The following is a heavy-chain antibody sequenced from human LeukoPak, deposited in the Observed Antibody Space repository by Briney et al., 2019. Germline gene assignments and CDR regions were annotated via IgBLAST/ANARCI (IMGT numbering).Heavy chain of an antibody. D-gene: IGHD6-19*01. CDR2: INTDGTVT. CDR1: GFALSKYW. Sequence: GGSLRLSCAASGFALSKYWMLWVRQAPGKGLESVSRINTDGTVTTYADSVKGRFTVSRDNADNTMFLQMNSVRDEDTAVYYCATKQWLAPPPDSWGQGTPVTVSS. CDR3: ATKQWLAPPPDS. V-gene: IGHV3-74*01. J-gene: IGHJ4*02.